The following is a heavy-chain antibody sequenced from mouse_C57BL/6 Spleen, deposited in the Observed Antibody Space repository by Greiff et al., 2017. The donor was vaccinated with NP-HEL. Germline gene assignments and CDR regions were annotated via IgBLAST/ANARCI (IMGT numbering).Heavy chain of an antibody. D-gene: IGHD1-1*01. CDR3: VRSFTTVVAYYFDY. V-gene: IGHV1-52*01. CDR2: IDPSDSET. Sequence: QVQLQQPGAELVRPGSSVKLSCKASGYTFTSYWMHWVKQRPIQGLEWIGNIDPSDSETHYNQKFKDKATLTVDKSSSTAYMQLSSLTSEDSAVYYCVRSFTTVVAYYFDYWGQGTTLTVSS. CDR1: GYTFTSYW. J-gene: IGHJ2*01.